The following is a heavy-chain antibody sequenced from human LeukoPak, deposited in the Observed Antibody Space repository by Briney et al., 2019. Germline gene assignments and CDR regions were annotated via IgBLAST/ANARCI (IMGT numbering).Heavy chain of an antibody. CDR2: IKQDGSEK. CDR1: GCTFSSYW. CDR3: ANLAAPEGHYYYYYMDV. V-gene: IGHV3-7*03. Sequence: GGSLRLACAASGCTFSSYWMSWVRQAPGMGLEWVANIKQDGSEKYYVDSVKGRFTISRDNAKNSLYLQMNSLRAEDTAVYYCANLAAPEGHYYYYYMDVWGKGTTVTVSS. D-gene: IGHD6-25*01. J-gene: IGHJ6*03.